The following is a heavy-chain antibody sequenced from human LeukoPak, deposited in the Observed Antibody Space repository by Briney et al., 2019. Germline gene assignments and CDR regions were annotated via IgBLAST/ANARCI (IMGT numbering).Heavy chain of an antibody. V-gene: IGHV4-34*01. D-gene: IGHD6-6*01. CDR2: INHSGST. CDR3: ARAIYIAARPAAPLFDY. J-gene: IGHJ4*02. Sequence: SETLSLTCAVSGGSFSGYYWSWIRQPPGKGLEWIGEINHSGSTNYTPSLKSRVTISVDTSKNQFSLKLSSVTAADTAVYYCARAIYIAARPAAPLFDYWGQGTLVTVSS. CDR1: GGSFSGYY.